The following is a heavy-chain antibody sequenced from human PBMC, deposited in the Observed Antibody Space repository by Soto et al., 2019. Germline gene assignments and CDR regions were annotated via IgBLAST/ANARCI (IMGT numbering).Heavy chain of an antibody. CDR1: GFSLSTSGVG. V-gene: IGHV2-5*02. J-gene: IGHJ4*02. D-gene: IGHD3-16*01. Sequence: QITLKESGPTLVKPTQTLTLTCTFSGFSLSTSGVGVGWIRQPPGKALEWLALIYWDDDKRYSSSLKSRLTITKDTSKNQVVLTMTNMDPVDTATYYCAHRRWGDFDYWGQGTLVTVSS. CDR3: AHRRWGDFDY. CDR2: IYWDDDK.